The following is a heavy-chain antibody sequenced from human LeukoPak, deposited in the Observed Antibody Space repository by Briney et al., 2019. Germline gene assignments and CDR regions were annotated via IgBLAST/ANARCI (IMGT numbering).Heavy chain of an antibody. CDR3: TNSPYDREGTFDY. CDR1: GFTFSNAW. Sequence: GGSLRLSCAASGFTFSNAWMSWVRQAPGKGLEWVGRIKSKTDGGTTDYAAPVKGRFTISRDDSKNTLYLQMNSLKTEETAVYYCTNSPYDREGTFDYWGQGTLVTVSS. J-gene: IGHJ4*02. CDR2: IKSKTDGGTT. D-gene: IGHD3-22*01. V-gene: IGHV3-15*01.